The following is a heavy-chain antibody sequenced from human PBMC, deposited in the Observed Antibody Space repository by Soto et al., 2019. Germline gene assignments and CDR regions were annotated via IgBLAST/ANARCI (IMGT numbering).Heavy chain of an antibody. V-gene: IGHV3-30*03. J-gene: IGHJ5*02. CDR2: ISYDGSNK. CDR3: TPPPPRVGGTKNWFDP. D-gene: IGHD1-26*01. CDR1: GFTFSSYA. Sequence: QVQLVESGGGVVQPGRSLRLSCVASGFTFSSYAMHWVRQAPGKGLERVAVISYDGSNKYYADSVKGRFTISRDNPKNTLFLQMNSLRAEDTAVYYCTPPPPRVGGTKNWFDPWGQGTLVTVSS.